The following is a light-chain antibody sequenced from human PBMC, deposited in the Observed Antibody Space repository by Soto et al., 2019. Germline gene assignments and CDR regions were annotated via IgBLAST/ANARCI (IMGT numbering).Light chain of an antibody. CDR3: QQYNDWWT. CDR1: QSVNNN. CDR2: GAS. V-gene: IGKV3-15*01. J-gene: IGKJ1*01. Sequence: EIVLTHSPATLFVSPWESATHYYRASQSVNNNLTWYQQKPGQPPRLLIYGASTRATGVPGRFSGSGSGTEFTLTISILQSEDFAVYYCQQYNDWWTFGQGTKVDIK.